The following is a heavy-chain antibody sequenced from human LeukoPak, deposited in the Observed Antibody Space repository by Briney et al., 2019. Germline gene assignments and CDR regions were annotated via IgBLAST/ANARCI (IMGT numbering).Heavy chain of an antibody. CDR2: MNSDGTNT. Sequence: GGSLRLSCAASGFTFRSYWMHWVRQAPGKGLEWVLGMNSDGTNTRYADSVRGRFTISRENAKNTVYLQMSSLRVEDTAVFYCARGSGNYCFDSWGLGTLVTVSS. CDR1: GFTFRSYW. J-gene: IGHJ4*02. D-gene: IGHD1-26*01. CDR3: ARGSGNYCFDS. V-gene: IGHV3-74*01.